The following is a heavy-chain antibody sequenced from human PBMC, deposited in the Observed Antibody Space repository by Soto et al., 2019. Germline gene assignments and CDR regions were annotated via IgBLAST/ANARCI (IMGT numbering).Heavy chain of an antibody. CDR2: IYWDDDN. CDR3: AHYVSASPAGWFDP. Sequence: QITLKESGPALVKPTQTLTLTCTFSGFSLSTSGEAVGWIRQPPGEALEWLALIYWDDDNRYNPTLKTRLTITKDTSKTQVVLTLTNMDPVDTATYYCAHYVSASPAGWFDPWGQGILVTVSP. V-gene: IGHV2-5*02. CDR1: GFSLSTSGEA. J-gene: IGHJ5*02. D-gene: IGHD3-10*01.